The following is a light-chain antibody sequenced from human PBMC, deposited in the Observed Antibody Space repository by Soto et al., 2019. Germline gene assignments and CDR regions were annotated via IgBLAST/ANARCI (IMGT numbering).Light chain of an antibody. CDR1: SSDVGGYNY. J-gene: IGLJ1*01. CDR2: EVN. CDR3: NSYTSTYTLV. Sequence: QSALTQPASVSGSPGQSVTISCTGTSSDVGGYNYVSWYQHQPGKAPKLMIYEVNNRPSGVSDRFSGSKSGNTASLTISGLQAEDEADYYCNSYTSTYTLVFGTGTKVTVL. V-gene: IGLV2-14*01.